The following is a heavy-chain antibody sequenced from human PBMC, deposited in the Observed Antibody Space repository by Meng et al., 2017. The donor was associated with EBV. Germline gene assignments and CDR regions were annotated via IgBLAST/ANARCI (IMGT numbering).Heavy chain of an antibody. J-gene: IGHJ4*02. CDR3: ARAEIAAAGRLDY. Sequence: GRWVQLGGGGKKRGSVVEVSRKGSGGTFRSYAISWVRQAPGQGLEWMGGIIPIFGTANYAQKFQGRVTITADKSTSTAYMGLSSLRSEDTAVYYCARAEIAAAGRLDYWGQGTLVTVSS. V-gene: IGHV1-69*06. CDR1: GGTFRSYA. D-gene: IGHD6-13*01. CDR2: IIPIFGTA.